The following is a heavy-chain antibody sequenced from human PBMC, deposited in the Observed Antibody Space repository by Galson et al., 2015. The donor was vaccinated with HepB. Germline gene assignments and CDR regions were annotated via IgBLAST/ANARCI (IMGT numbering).Heavy chain of an antibody. D-gene: IGHD3-22*01. CDR1: GFSFSTSGMC. Sequence: PALVKPTQTLTLTCSFSGFSFSTSGMCVSWIRQPPGKALEWLALIDWDDDKYYSTSLKTRLTISKDTSKNQVVLTMTNMDPVDTGTYYCARILGYYDDNGFSVDYFDYWGQGTLVTVSS. CDR3: ARILGYYDDNGFSVDYFDY. CDR2: IDWDDDK. V-gene: IGHV2-70*01. J-gene: IGHJ4*02.